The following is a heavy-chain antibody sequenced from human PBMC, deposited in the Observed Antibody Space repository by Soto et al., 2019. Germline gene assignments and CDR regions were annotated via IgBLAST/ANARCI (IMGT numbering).Heavy chain of an antibody. Sequence: SETLSLTCAVYGGSFSGYYWSWIRQPPGKGLERIGEINHSGSTNYNPSLKSRVTISVDTSKNQFSLKLSSVTAADTAVYYCARRGRYCSSTSCYRSSYYYYYMDVWGKGTTVTVSS. V-gene: IGHV4-34*01. CDR2: INHSGST. CDR1: GGSFSGYY. J-gene: IGHJ6*03. CDR3: ARRGRYCSSTSCYRSSYYYYYMDV. D-gene: IGHD2-2*01.